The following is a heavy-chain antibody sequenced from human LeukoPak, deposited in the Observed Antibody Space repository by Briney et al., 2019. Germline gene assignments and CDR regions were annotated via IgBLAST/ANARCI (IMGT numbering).Heavy chain of an antibody. Sequence: GGSLRLSCAASGFTFSSYSMSWVRQAPGKGLEWVPSISSGSTYIYYADSVKGRFTISRDNAKNSLYLHMNSLRAEGTAVYYCAREIYCTSTTCNWFDPWGQGTLVTVSS. CDR1: GFTFSSYS. D-gene: IGHD2-2*01. J-gene: IGHJ5*02. V-gene: IGHV3-21*01. CDR2: ISSGSTYI. CDR3: AREIYCTSTTCNWFDP.